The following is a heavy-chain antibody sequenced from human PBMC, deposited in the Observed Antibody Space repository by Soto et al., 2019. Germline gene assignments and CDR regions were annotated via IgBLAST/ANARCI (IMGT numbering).Heavy chain of an antibody. D-gene: IGHD2-2*01. V-gene: IGHV1-18*01. CDR1: GYTFTSYG. CDR2: ISAYNGNT. J-gene: IGHJ6*03. CDR3: ALYCSSTSCYGGGNYYYYYMDV. Sequence: ASVKVSCKASGYTFTSYGISWVRQAPGQGLEWMGWISAYNGNTNYAQKLQGRVTMTTDTSTSTAYMELRSLRSDDTAVYYCALYCSSTSCYGGGNYYYYYMDVWGKGTTVTVSS.